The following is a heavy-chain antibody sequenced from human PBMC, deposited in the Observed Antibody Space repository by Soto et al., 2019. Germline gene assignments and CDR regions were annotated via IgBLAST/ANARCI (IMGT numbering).Heavy chain of an antibody. D-gene: IGHD6-13*01. CDR3: AFPATADFDY. Sequence: SETLSLTCAVSGGSIGSTNWWTWVRQPPGRGLEWIGEIYHSGTTNYSPSLKSRVNIAVDMSTNHLSLTLISVTAADTAVYYCAFPATADFDYWGKGILVTVSS. CDR1: GGSIGSTNW. V-gene: IGHV4-4*02. CDR2: IYHSGTT. J-gene: IGHJ4*02.